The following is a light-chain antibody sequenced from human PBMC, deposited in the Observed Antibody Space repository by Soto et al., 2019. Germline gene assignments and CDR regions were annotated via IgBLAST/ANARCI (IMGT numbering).Light chain of an antibody. CDR1: SSDVGGYNY. CDR3: SSYTSSSTVI. Sequence: QPVLTQPASVSESPGQSITISCTGTSSDVGGYNYVSWYQQHPGKAPKLMIYDVSNRPSGVSNRFSGSRSGNTASLTISGLHAEDDADYYCSSYTSSSTVIFGGGTKLTVL. V-gene: IGLV2-14*01. CDR2: DVS. J-gene: IGLJ2*01.